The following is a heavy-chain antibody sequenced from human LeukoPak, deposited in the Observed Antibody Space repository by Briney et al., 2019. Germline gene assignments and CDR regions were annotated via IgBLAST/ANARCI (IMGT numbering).Heavy chain of an antibody. D-gene: IGHD2-15*01. J-gene: IGHJ6*03. CDR3: ARRIYYYYYYMEV. Sequence: SETLSLTCAVYGVSFSGYYWSWIRQPPGKGLEWIGEINHSGSTNYNPSLKSRVTISVDTSKNQFSLKLSSVTAADTAVYYCARRIYYYYYYMEVWGKGTTVTISS. CDR1: GVSFSGYY. CDR2: INHSGST. V-gene: IGHV4-34*01.